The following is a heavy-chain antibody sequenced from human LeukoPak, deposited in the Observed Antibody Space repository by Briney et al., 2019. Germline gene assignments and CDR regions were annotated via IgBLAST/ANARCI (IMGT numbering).Heavy chain of an antibody. CDR3: ARLRRGYYDSSGYYYY. CDR2: IKQDGSEK. CDR1: GFSFSSNT. Sequence: GGSLRLSCAGSGFSFSSNTMSWVRQAPGRGLEWVANIKQDGSEKYYVDSVKGRFTISRDNAKNSLYLQMNSLRAEDTAVYYCARLRRGYYDSSGYYYYWGQGTLVTVSS. D-gene: IGHD3-22*01. V-gene: IGHV3-7*01. J-gene: IGHJ4*02.